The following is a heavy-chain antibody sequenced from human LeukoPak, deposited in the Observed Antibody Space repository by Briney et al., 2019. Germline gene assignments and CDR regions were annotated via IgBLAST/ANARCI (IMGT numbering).Heavy chain of an antibody. Sequence: SETLSLTCTVSGGSISSSGNFWGWVRQPPGRGLEWIASTYYSRNTYYNPSLKSRVTISVDTSKNQFSLKLRSVTAADTAVYYCARHEEEDGYNAKTFDYWGQGTLVTVSS. CDR1: GGSISSSGNF. CDR3: ARHEEEDGYNAKTFDY. CDR2: TYYSRNT. D-gene: IGHD5-24*01. V-gene: IGHV4-39*01. J-gene: IGHJ4*02.